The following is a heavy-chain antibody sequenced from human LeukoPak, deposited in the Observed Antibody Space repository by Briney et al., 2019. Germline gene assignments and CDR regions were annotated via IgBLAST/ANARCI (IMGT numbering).Heavy chain of an antibody. CDR2: INAGNGNT. CDR1: GYTFTSYA. J-gene: IGHJ4*02. Sequence: ASVKVSCTASGYTFTSYAMHWVRQAPGQRLEWMGWINAGNGNTKYSQKFQGRVTITRDTSASTAYMELSSLRSEDTAVYYCARVGRQYSQEFDYWGQGTLVTVSS. V-gene: IGHV1-3*01. CDR3: ARVGRQYSQEFDY. D-gene: IGHD2-21*01.